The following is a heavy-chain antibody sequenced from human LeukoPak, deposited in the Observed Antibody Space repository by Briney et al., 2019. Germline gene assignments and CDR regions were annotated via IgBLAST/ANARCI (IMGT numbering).Heavy chain of an antibody. CDR3: ARAPYSSGWSGFDY. CDR2: ISAYNGNT. CDR1: GYTFTSYG. D-gene: IGHD6-19*01. V-gene: IGHV1-18*01. J-gene: IGHJ4*02. Sequence: GASVKVSCKASGYTFTSYGISWVRQVPGQGLEWMGWISAYNGNTNYAQKLQGRVTMTTDTSTSTAYMELRSLRSDDTAVYYCARAPYSSGWSGFDYWGQGTLVTVSS.